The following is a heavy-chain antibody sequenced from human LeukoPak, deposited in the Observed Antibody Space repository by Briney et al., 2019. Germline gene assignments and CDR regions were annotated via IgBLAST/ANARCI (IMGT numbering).Heavy chain of an antibody. J-gene: IGHJ4*02. D-gene: IGHD2-21*02. CDR3: ARWTDCGGDCHILEY. V-gene: IGHV4-59*01. CDR2: LFYKRGA. Sequence: SETLSLTCSVSSGSISGYYWSWSRQAPGKGVEWIGNLFYKRGAWYKSSLKSRVTTSVDTSKNELSLTLTSVTAADTAVYYCARWTDCGGDCHILEYWGQGILVTVSS. CDR1: SGSISGYY.